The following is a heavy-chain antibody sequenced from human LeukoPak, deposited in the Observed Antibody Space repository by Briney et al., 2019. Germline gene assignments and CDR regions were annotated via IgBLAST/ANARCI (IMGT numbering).Heavy chain of an antibody. Sequence: KVSCKASGYSFTSYWIGWVRQMPGKGLEWMGIIYPGDSDTRYSPSFQGQVTISADKSISTAYLQWSSLKASDTAMYYCARQGTTVTTFVVFDIWGQGTVVTVSS. CDR1: GYSFTSYW. V-gene: IGHV5-51*01. CDR3: ARQGTTVTTFVVFDI. J-gene: IGHJ3*02. D-gene: IGHD4-17*01. CDR2: IYPGDSDT.